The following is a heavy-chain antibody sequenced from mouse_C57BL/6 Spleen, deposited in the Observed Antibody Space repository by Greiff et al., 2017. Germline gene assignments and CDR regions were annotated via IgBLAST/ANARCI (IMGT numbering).Heavy chain of an antibody. CDR2: INPSNGGT. CDR3: ARAEGGSYDYYAMDY. CDR1: GYTFTSYW. V-gene: IGHV1-53*01. Sequence: VQLQQPGTELVKPGASVKLSCKASGYTFTSYWMHWVKQRPGQGLEWIGNINPSNGGTNYNEKFKSKATLTVDKSSSTAYMQLSSLTSEDSAVYYCARAEGGSYDYYAMDYWGQGTSVTVSS. D-gene: IGHD1-1*02. J-gene: IGHJ4*01.